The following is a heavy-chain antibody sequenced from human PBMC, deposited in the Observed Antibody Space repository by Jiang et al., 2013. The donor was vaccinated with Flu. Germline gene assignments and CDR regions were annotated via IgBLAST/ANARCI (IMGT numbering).Heavy chain of an antibody. D-gene: IGHD6-6*01. Sequence: GLVKPSETLSLTCTVSGYSINSGGYYWGWIRQPPGKGLEWLGNMYYNGNNYYNPSLKGRLTISLDTSKNQFSLKLTSVTAADTAVYYCARDYSNSPEIQNWFDSWGQGTLVTVSS. CDR1: GYSINSGGYY. V-gene: IGHV4-30-4*08. CDR2: MYYNGNN. CDR3: ARDYSNSPEIQNWFDS. J-gene: IGHJ5*01.